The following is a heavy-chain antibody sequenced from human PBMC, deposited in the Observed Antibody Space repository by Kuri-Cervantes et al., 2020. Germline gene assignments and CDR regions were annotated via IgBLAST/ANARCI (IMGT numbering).Heavy chain of an antibody. J-gene: IGHJ4*02. Sequence: GESLKISCVASGFTFSSSAMTWVRQAPGKGLEWVSAIGYSGDITYYADSVKGRFAISRDNAKNSLYLQMNSLRAEDTAVYYCARARPQDYWGQGTLVTVSS. CDR2: IGYSGDIT. V-gene: IGHV3-23*01. CDR3: ARARPQDY. CDR1: GFTFSSSA.